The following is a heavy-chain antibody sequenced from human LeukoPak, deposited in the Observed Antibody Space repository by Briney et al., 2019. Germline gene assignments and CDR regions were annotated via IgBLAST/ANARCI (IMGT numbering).Heavy chain of an antibody. D-gene: IGHD5-24*01. CDR2: INHSGST. CDR1: GGSFSGYY. V-gene: IGHV4-34*01. Sequence: PSETLSLTCAVYGGSFSGYYWSWIRQPPGKGLEWIGEINHSGSTNYNPSLKSRVTISVDTSKNQFSLKLSSVTAADTAVYYFARDGYTHLDYWGKGPLVTVSS. CDR3: ARDGYTHLDY. J-gene: IGHJ4*02.